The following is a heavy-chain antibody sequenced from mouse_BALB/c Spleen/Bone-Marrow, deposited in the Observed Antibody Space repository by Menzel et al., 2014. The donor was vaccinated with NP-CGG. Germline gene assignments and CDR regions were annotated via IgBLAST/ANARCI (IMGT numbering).Heavy chain of an antibody. CDR2: IDPETGGT. Sequence: VQLQESGADLVRPGASVTLSCTASGYTFPEYEMHWVPQTPVHGLEWIGVIDPETGGTAYNLKFKGKATLTADKSSSVDYKDIRNLTSEDSGVYYCATGYYFITTVVVDFDYWGQGTTLTVSS. CDR1: GYTFPEYE. J-gene: IGHJ2*01. D-gene: IGHD1-1*01. V-gene: IGHV1-15*01. CDR3: ATGYYFITTVVVDFDY.